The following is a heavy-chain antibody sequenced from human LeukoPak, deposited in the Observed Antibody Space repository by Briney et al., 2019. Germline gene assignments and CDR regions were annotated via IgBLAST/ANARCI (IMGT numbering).Heavy chain of an antibody. CDR3: ARGGYYDSSGYYPNLHFDY. V-gene: IGHV1-2*06. CDR1: GYTFTGYY. Sequence: ASVKVSCKASGYTFTGYYMHWVRQAPGQGLGWMGRINPNSGGTNYAQKFQGRVTMTRDASISTAYMELSRLRSDDTAVYYCARGGYYDSSGYYPNLHFDYWGQGTLVTVSS. D-gene: IGHD3-22*01. CDR2: INPNSGGT. J-gene: IGHJ4*02.